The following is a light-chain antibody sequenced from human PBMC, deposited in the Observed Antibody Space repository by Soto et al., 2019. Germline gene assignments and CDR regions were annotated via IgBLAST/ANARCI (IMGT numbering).Light chain of an antibody. J-gene: IGKJ3*01. CDR3: LQHNSYPFT. V-gene: IGKV1-17*01. Sequence: DIQMTQSPSSLSASVGDRVTITCRASQDIRSDLGWFQQKPGKAPKRLIYAASTLESGVPSRFSGSRSGTEFTLTISRLQPEDFATYYCLQHNSYPFTVGPGTKVDIK. CDR2: AAS. CDR1: QDIRSD.